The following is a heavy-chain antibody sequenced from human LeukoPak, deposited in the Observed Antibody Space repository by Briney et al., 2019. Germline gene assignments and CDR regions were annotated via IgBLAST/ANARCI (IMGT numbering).Heavy chain of an antibody. D-gene: IGHD2-15*01. J-gene: IGHJ4*02. CDR1: GYSISSGYY. CDR3: ARERWYTPFDY. CDR2: IYHSGST. Sequence: SETLSLTCTVSGYSISSGYYWGWIRQPPGKGLEWIGSIYHSGSTYYNPSLKSRVTISVDTSKNQFSLKLSSVTAADTAVYYCARERWYTPFDYWGQGTLVTVSS. V-gene: IGHV4-38-2*02.